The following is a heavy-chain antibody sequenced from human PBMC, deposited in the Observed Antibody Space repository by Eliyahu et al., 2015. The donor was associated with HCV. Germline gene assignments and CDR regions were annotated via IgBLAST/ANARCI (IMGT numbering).Heavy chain of an antibody. CDR1: GFTFSSXG. CDR2: IAYDGSNK. CDR3: AKDLAFSNYEHLNGMDV. D-gene: IGHD4-11*01. J-gene: IGHJ6*02. V-gene: IGHV3-30*18. Sequence: QVQLVESGGGVVQPGRSLRLSCAASGFTFSSXGMHWVRQAPGKGLEWVAVIAYDGSNKYXADSVKGRFTISRDNSKXTLYLQMNSLRAEDTAVYYCAKDLAFSNYEHLNGMDVWGQGTXVTVSS.